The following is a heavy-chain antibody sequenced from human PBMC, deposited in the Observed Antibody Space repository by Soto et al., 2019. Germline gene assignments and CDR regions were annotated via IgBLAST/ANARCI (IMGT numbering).Heavy chain of an antibody. D-gene: IGHD6-19*01. V-gene: IGHV3-11*01. CDR2: ISSREVTI. CDR1: GFTFSNYY. CDR3: ARVSASGWHVNGRDYFDS. Sequence: PGGSLRLSCAASGFTFSNYYMAWIRQAPGKGLECLSYISSREVTIYYADSVKGRFTISRDNTKNSLYLQMSSLRDEDTGVYYCARVSASGWHVNGRDYFDSWGQGTRVTVSS. J-gene: IGHJ4*02.